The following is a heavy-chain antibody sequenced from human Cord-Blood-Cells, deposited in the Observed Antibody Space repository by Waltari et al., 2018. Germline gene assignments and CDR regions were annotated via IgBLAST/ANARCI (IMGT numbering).Heavy chain of an antibody. J-gene: IGHJ4*02. CDR1: GGSFSGYY. V-gene: IGHV4-34*01. D-gene: IGHD2-2*01. CDR3: ARGGIVVVPAAIYTFDY. CDR2: INHSGST. Sequence: QVQLQQWGAGLLKPSETLSLTCADYGGSFSGYYWSWIRQPPGKGLEWIGEINHSGSTNYNPSLKSRVTISVDPAKNQFSLKLSSVTAADTAVYYCARGGIVVVPAAIYTFDYWGQGTLVTVSS.